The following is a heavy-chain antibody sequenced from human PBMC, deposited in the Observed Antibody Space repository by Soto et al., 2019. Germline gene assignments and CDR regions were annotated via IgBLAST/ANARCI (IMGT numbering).Heavy chain of an antibody. J-gene: IGHJ4*02. CDR3: ARDFVYSFDF. V-gene: IGHV3-48*02. Sequence: EVQMEESGGALVQPGGSLRLSCAASGFTFSSYSMNWVRQAPGKGLEWVSDISSTSSTMYYADSVKGRFTISRDNAENSLYLQMNSLRDEDTAVYYCARDFVYSFDFWGQGALVTVSS. CDR2: ISSTSSTM. CDR1: GFTFSSYS. D-gene: IGHD2-8*01.